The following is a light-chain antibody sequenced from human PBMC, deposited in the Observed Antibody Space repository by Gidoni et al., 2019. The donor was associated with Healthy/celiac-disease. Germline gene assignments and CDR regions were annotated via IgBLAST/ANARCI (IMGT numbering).Light chain of an antibody. J-gene: IGKJ1*01. CDR3: QQYNNWWT. Sequence: EIAITPSPATLSVSPGERATLSCRASQSVSSNLAWYQQKPGQAPRLLIYGASTRATGIPARCSGSGSGTEFTLTISSLQSEDFAVYYCQQYNNWWTFGQGTKVEIK. CDR1: QSVSSN. CDR2: GAS. V-gene: IGKV3-15*01.